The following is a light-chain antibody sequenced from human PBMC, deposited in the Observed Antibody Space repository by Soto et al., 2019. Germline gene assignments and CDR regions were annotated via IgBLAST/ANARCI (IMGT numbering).Light chain of an antibody. Sequence: EIVLTQSPGTLSMSPGERATLSCRASLSLSSSYIAWYQQKPGQAPRLLIYGASSRATGIPDRFSGSGSGTDFTLTISRLEPEDFAVYYCHHYGGSPITFGQGTRLEIK. CDR1: LSLSSSY. CDR2: GAS. CDR3: HHYGGSPIT. V-gene: IGKV3-20*01. J-gene: IGKJ5*01.